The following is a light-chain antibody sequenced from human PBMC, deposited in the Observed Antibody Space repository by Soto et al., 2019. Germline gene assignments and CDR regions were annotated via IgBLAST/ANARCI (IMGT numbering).Light chain of an antibody. CDR1: SSDVGGYNY. CDR3: SSYTSGSALV. Sequence: QSALTQPASVSGSPGQSITISCTGTSSDVGGYNYVSWYQQHPGKAPKLMIYDVSNRPSGVSNRFSGSKSGNTASLTISGPRAEDEVDYYGSSYTSGSALVFGTGTKVTVL. CDR2: DVS. V-gene: IGLV2-14*01. J-gene: IGLJ1*01.